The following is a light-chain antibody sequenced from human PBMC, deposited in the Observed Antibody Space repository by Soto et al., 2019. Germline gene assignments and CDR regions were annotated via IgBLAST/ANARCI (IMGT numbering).Light chain of an antibody. J-gene: IGLJ2*01. CDR3: EAWDDSLYGAV. Sequence: QSVLTQPPAASGTPGQRVTISCSGSSSNIGTNTVNWYQQLPGTAPKLLLYSNDLRPSGVPDRCSGSKSGTSASLAISGLQSEDEADYYCEAWDDSLYGAVFGGGTKLTVL. V-gene: IGLV1-44*01. CDR2: SND. CDR1: SSNIGTNT.